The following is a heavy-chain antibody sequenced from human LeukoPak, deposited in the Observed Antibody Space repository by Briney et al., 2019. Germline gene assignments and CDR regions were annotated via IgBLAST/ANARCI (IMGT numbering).Heavy chain of an antibody. V-gene: IGHV3-23*01. CDR2: ISGSGGST. CDR1: GFTFSSYA. Sequence: GGSLRLSCAASGFTFSSYAMSWVRQAPGKGLEWVSAISGSGGSTYYADSVKGRFTISRDNSKNTLYLQMNSLRAEDTAVYYCAEDDQVTDYYYYYMDVWGKGTTVTVSS. J-gene: IGHJ6*03. CDR3: AEDDQVTDYYYYYMDV.